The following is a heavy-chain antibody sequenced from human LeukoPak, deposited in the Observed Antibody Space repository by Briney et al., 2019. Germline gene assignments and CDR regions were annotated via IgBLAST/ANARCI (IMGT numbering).Heavy chain of an antibody. J-gene: IGHJ4*02. CDR1: GYTFTGYY. V-gene: IGHV1-2*02. D-gene: IGHD3-22*01. Sequence: ASVKVSCKASGYTFTGYYMHWVRQAPGQGLEWMGWINPNSGGTNYAQKFQGRVTMTRDTSISTAYMELSRLRSDDTAVYYCARGHYYDSSGYYSNDYWGQGTLVTVSS. CDR3: ARGHYYDSSGYYSNDY. CDR2: INPNSGGT.